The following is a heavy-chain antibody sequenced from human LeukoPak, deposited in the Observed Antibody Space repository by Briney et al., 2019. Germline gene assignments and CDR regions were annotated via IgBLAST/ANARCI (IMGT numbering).Heavy chain of an antibody. Sequence: GESLKISCKASGYIFSTYCLAWVRHMPGKGLEWMGVIYPGDSDTTYSPSLQGQVTISVDTSLTTVYLQWSSLRPSDTAIYYCARRRYYGSGDFDLWGQGTLVTVSS. CDR1: GYIFSTYC. CDR3: ARRRYYGSGDFDL. J-gene: IGHJ1*01. D-gene: IGHD3-10*01. V-gene: IGHV5-51*01. CDR2: IYPGDSDT.